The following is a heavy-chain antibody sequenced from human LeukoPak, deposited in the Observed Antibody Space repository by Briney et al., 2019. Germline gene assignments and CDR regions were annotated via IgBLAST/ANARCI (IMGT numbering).Heavy chain of an antibody. CDR1: RFTFNTYA. J-gene: IGHJ4*02. D-gene: IGHD5-24*01. V-gene: IGHV3-23*01. CDR2: ISGSGGST. Sequence: PGGSLRLSCAASRFTFNTYAMSWVRQAPGKGLEWVSAISGSGGSTYYADSVKGRFTISRDNSKNTLYLQVNSLRAADTAIYYCAKVQEMDTILPPFHYWGQGTLVTVSS. CDR3: AKVQEMDTILPPFHY.